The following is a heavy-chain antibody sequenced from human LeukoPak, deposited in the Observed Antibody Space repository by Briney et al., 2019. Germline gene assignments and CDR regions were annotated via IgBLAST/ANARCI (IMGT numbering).Heavy chain of an antibody. D-gene: IGHD1-26*01. CDR1: GGTFSSYA. CDR3: ARDRVGATDYYYYMDV. J-gene: IGHJ6*03. V-gene: IGHV1-69*04. Sequence: SVKVSCKASGGTFSSYAISWVRQAPGQGLEWMGRIIPILGIANYAQKFQGRVTITADKSTSTAYTELSSLRSEDTAVYYCARDRVGATDYYYYMDVWGKGTTVTVSS. CDR2: IIPILGIA.